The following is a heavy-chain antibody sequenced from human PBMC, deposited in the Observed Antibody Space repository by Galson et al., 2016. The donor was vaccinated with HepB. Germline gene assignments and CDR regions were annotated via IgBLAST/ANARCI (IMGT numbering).Heavy chain of an antibody. Sequence: SLRLSCAASEFTFSSYAMSWVRQAPGKGLEWVSGITGSGDKTLYADSVKGRFTISRDNSKNTLYLQMNRLRAEDTAVYYCAKAFGTGFWSGYDYWGQGTLVSVSS. CDR2: ITGSGDKT. D-gene: IGHD3-3*01. CDR1: EFTFSSYA. CDR3: AKAFGTGFWSGYDY. J-gene: IGHJ4*02. V-gene: IGHV3-23*01.